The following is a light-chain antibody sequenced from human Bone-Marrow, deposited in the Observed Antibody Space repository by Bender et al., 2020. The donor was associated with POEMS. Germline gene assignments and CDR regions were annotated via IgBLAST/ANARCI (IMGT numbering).Light chain of an antibody. Sequence: QSALTQPASVSGSPGQSITVSCTGTSSDVGNDDLVSWYQQHPDKAPKLLIYEGSKRPSGVSDRFSGSKSGNTASLTISGLQAEDEADYYCCSKASPGVVFGGGTKLTVL. J-gene: IGLJ2*01. CDR3: CSKASPGVV. CDR1: SSDVGNDDL. V-gene: IGLV2-23*01. CDR2: EGS.